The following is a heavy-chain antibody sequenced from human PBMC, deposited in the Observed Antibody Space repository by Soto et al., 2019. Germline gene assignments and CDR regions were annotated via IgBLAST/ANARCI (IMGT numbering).Heavy chain of an antibody. D-gene: IGHD3-10*01. CDR2: ISAYNGNT. CDR3: ARVLIYYYGSGSYFSYYFDY. Sequence: ASVKVSCRASGYTFTSYGISWVRQAPGEGLEWMGWISAYNGNTNYAQKLQGRVTMTTDTSTSTAYMELRSLRSDDTAVYYCARVLIYYYGSGSYFSYYFDYWGQGTLVTVSS. J-gene: IGHJ4*02. CDR1: GYTFTSYG. V-gene: IGHV1-18*01.